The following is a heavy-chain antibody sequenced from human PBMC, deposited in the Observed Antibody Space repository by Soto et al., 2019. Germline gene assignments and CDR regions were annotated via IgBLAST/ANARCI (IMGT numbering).Heavy chain of an antibody. V-gene: IGHV3-23*01. Sequence: EVQLLESGGGLVQPGGSLRLSCAASGFTFSSYAMSWVRQAPGKGLEWVSAISGSGGSTYYADSVKGRFTISRDNSKNTLYLQMNSLRAEDTAVYYCAKESGQFYSSPGGDAFDIWGQGTMVTVSS. D-gene: IGHD6-13*01. CDR3: AKESGQFYSSPGGDAFDI. CDR2: ISGSGGST. CDR1: GFTFSSYA. J-gene: IGHJ3*02.